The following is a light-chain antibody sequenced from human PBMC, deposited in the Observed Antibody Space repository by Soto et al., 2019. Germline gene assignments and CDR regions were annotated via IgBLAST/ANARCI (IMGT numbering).Light chain of an antibody. CDR1: QSIITW. Sequence: DIQMTQSPSTLSASVGDRVTITCRASQSIITWLAWYQQKPGKAPKLLIYDASSLESGVPSRFSGSGSGTEFLLTSSRLPHDYFASYCHQHYKSPWAFGQGTKVEIK. CDR2: DAS. J-gene: IGKJ1*01. CDR3: QHYKSPWA. V-gene: IGKV1-5*01.